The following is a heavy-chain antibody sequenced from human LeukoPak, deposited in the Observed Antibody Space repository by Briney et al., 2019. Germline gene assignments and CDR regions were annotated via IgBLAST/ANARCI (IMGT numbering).Heavy chain of an antibody. CDR3: ARRKGSVEMATITPLYYFDY. Sequence: GGSLRLSCAASGFTFSSYSMNWVRQAPGKGLEWVSYISSSSSTIYYADSVKGRFTISRDNAKNSLYLQMNSLRAEDTAVYYCARRKGSVEMATITPLYYFDYWGQGTLVTVSS. V-gene: IGHV3-48*04. CDR2: ISSSSSTI. CDR1: GFTFSSYS. D-gene: IGHD5-24*01. J-gene: IGHJ4*02.